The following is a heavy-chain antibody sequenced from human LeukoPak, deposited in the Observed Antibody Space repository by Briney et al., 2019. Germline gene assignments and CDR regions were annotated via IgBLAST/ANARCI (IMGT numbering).Heavy chain of an antibody. V-gene: IGHV3-21*01. J-gene: IGHJ3*02. D-gene: IGHD3-22*01. CDR1: GFTFSSYS. CDR2: ISSSSSYI. CDR3: ARGEQDYYDSSGYGTPGSFDI. Sequence: GGSLRLSCAASGFTFSSYSMNWVRQAPGKGLEWVSSISSSSSYIYCADSVKGRFTISRDNAKNSLYLQMNSLRAEDTAVYYCARGEQDYYDSSGYGTPGSFDIWGQGTMVTVSS.